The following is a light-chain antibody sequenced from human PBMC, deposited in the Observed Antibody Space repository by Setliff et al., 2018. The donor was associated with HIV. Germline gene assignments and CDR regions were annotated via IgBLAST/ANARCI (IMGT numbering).Light chain of an antibody. CDR2: EVT. V-gene: IGLV2-14*01. CDR1: SSDVGGYNY. Sequence: QSALTQPASVSGSPGQSITISCTGTSSDVGGYNYVSWYQQHPGKAPKLIIYEVTNRPSGVSYCFSGSKSGNTASLTISGLQAEDEADYYCSSFTTTNALDVFGTGTKVTVL. CDR3: SSFTTTNALDV. J-gene: IGLJ1*01.